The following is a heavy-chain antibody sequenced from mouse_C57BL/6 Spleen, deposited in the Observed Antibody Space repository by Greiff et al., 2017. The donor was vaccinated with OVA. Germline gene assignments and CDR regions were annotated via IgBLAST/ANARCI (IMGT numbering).Heavy chain of an antibody. CDR1: GYTFTSYW. V-gene: IGHV1-50*01. CDR3: ARSEDGYYPFAY. J-gene: IGHJ3*01. D-gene: IGHD2-3*01. CDR2: IDPSDSYT. Sequence: QVHVKQPGAELVKPGASVKLSCKASGYTFTSYWMQWVKQRPGQGLEWIGEIDPSDSYTNYNQKFKGKATLTVDTSSSAAYMQLSSLTSEDSAVYYCARSEDGYYPFAYWGQGTLVTVSA.